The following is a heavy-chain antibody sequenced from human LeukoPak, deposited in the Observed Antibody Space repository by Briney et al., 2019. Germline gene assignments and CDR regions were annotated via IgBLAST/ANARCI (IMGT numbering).Heavy chain of an antibody. D-gene: IGHD4-17*01. Sequence: GGSMRLSSAAYGFTFSSYEMNWDRQAQGEGLGWVSYISTSGSTIYYADSVKGRFTISRDNAKNSLYLQMNSLTAEDTAVYYCAREAAGSTTVEFDYWGQGTLVTVSS. CDR2: ISTSGSTI. CDR1: GFTFSSYE. CDR3: AREAAGSTTVEFDY. V-gene: IGHV3-48*03. J-gene: IGHJ4*02.